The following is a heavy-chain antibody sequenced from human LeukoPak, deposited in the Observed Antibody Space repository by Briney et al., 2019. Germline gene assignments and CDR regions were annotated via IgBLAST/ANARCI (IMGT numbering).Heavy chain of an antibody. CDR1: GFTFSNYA. Sequence: GGSLRLSCAASGFTFSNYAMSWARQAPGKGLEWVSAISGSGGSTYYADSVKGRFTISRDNSKNTLYLQMNSLRAEDTAVYYCARGLYDSSGYSCLDYWGQGTLVTVSS. J-gene: IGHJ4*02. D-gene: IGHD3-22*01. V-gene: IGHV3-23*01. CDR3: ARGLYDSSGYSCLDY. CDR2: ISGSGGST.